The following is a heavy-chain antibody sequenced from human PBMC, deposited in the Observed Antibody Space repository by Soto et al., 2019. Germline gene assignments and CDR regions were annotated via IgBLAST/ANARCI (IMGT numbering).Heavy chain of an antibody. J-gene: IGHJ4*02. V-gene: IGHV4-30-2*01. CDR1: GGSISSGGYS. CDR3: ARGGGYYDSSGDFDY. Sequence: QLQLQESGSGLVKPSQTLSLTCAVSGGSISSGGYSWSWIRQPPGKGLEWIGYIYHSGSTYYNPSRKSRVTISVDGSKIQFSLKLSSVTAADTAVYYCARGGGYYDSSGDFDYWGQGTLVTVSS. D-gene: IGHD3-22*01. CDR2: IYHSGST.